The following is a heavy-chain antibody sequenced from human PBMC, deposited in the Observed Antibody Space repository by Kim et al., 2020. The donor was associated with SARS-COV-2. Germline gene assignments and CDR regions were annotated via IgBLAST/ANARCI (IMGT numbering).Heavy chain of an antibody. J-gene: IGHJ4*02. CDR3: ARGEYYYDSSGFVSY. V-gene: IGHV3-33*05. Sequence: GGSLRLSCAASGFTFSSYGMHWVHQAPGKGLEWVAVISYDGSNKYYADSVKGRFTISRDNSKNTLYLQMNSLRAEDTAVYYCARGEYYYDSSGFVSYWGQGTLVTVSS. CDR2: ISYDGSNK. D-gene: IGHD3-22*01. CDR1: GFTFSSYG.